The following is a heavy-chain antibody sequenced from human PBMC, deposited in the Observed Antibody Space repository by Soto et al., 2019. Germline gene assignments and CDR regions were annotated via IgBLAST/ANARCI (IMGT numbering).Heavy chain of an antibody. CDR1: GFTFINHG. CDR2: IKADGSEK. D-gene: IGHD3-16*01. CDR3: ARARGVDY. V-gene: IGHV3-7*03. Sequence: SXRLSCASSGFTFINHGMNWVRQAPGKGLEWVANIKADGSEKYYVDSVKGRFTISRDNAKNSLYLQMNSLRAEDTAVYYCARARGVDYWGQGPLVTVSS. J-gene: IGHJ4*02.